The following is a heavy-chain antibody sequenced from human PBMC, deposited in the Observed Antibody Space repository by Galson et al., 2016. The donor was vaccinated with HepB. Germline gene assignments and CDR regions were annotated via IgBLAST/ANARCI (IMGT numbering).Heavy chain of an antibody. V-gene: IGHV4-61*01. Sequence: SETLSLTCTVSDDSVTTSHYYWSWIRQPPGKGLEWIGYIYRGATTSFNPSLKSRVTISVDTSKNQFSLKLSSVTAADTAVYYCARGTLWFMPYWGQGALVAVSS. CDR3: ARGTLWFMPY. J-gene: IGHJ4*02. D-gene: IGHD2-8*01. CDR1: DDSVTTSHYY. CDR2: IYRGATT.